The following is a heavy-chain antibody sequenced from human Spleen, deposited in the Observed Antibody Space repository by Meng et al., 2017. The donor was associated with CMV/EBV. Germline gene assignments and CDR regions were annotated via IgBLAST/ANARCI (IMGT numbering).Heavy chain of an antibody. V-gene: IGHV3-23*01. J-gene: IGHJ5*02. Sequence: FTLSSYGMSWVRRAPGKGLEWVSANSGSGSSTYYADSVKGRFTISRDNSKNTLYLQMNSLRAEDTAVYYCAKVPGVSGGSGYGFFDPWGQGTLVTVSS. CDR3: AKVPGVSGGSGYGFFDP. CDR2: NSGSGSST. D-gene: IGHD6-13*01. CDR1: FTLSSYG.